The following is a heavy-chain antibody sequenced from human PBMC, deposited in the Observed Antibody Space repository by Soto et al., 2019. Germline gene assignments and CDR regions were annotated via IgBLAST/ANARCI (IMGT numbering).Heavy chain of an antibody. Sequence: QVQLVQSGAEVKTPGASVKISCKTSGYMFVSYGITWVRQAPGRGLEWMGWISAYSRNSNYGQKFQGRVTMTTDTSTSTAYMDLRNLISDDTAVYYCARVGGNYDRLNWFDPWGQGTLVTVSS. V-gene: IGHV1-18*01. CDR2: ISAYSRNS. J-gene: IGHJ5*02. D-gene: IGHD3-22*01. CDR3: ARVGGNYDRLNWFDP. CDR1: GYMFVSYG.